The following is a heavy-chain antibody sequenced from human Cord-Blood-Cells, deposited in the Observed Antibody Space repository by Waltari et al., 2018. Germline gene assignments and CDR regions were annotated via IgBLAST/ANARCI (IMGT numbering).Heavy chain of an antibody. Sequence: QVQLQQWGAGLLKPSETLSLTCAVYGGSFSVYYWSWIRQPPGKGLEWIGEINHSGSTNYNPSLKSRVTISVDTSKNQFSLKLSSVTAADTAVYYCARVRGSTRYNWFDPWGQGTLVTVSS. CDR3: ARVRGSTRYNWFDP. D-gene: IGHD2-8*01. V-gene: IGHV4-34*01. CDR2: INHSGST. J-gene: IGHJ5*02. CDR1: GGSFSVYY.